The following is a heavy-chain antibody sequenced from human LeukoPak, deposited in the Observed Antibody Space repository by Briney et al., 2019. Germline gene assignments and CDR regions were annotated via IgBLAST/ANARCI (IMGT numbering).Heavy chain of an antibody. Sequence: SVRVSCKASGGTFSSYAISWVRQAPGQGLEWMGGIIPIFGTANYAQKFQGRVTITADESTSTAYMELSSLRSEDTAVYYCARTAEGRYFDWLLIFDYWGQGTLVTVSS. CDR1: GGTFSSYA. V-gene: IGHV1-69*01. CDR2: IIPIFGTA. CDR3: ARTAEGRYFDWLLIFDY. J-gene: IGHJ4*02. D-gene: IGHD3-9*01.